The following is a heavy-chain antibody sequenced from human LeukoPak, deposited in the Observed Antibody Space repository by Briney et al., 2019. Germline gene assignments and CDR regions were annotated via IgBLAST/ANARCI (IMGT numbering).Heavy chain of an antibody. CDR3: AGGAGPFDY. CDR2: INHSGST. V-gene: IGHV4-34*01. CDR1: GGSFSGYY. D-gene: IGHD6-19*01. J-gene: IGHJ4*02. Sequence: PSETLSLTCAVYGGSFSGYYWSWIRQPPGKGLEWIGEINHSGSTNYNPSLKSRVTISVDTSKNQFSLKLSSVTAADTAVYYCAGGAGPFDYWGQGTLVTVSS.